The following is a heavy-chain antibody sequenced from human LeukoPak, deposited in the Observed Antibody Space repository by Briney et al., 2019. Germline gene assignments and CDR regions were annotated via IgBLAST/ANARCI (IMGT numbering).Heavy chain of an antibody. CDR2: ISYDGSNK. CDR1: GFTFSSYG. J-gene: IGHJ1*01. Sequence: GGSLRLSCAASGFTFSSYGMPWVRQAPGKGLEWVAVISYDGSNKYYADSVKGRFTISRDNSKNTLYLQMNSLRAEDTAVYYCAKDFSEEVYGDYVPAYFQHWGQGTLVTVSS. V-gene: IGHV3-30*18. D-gene: IGHD4-17*01. CDR3: AKDFSEEVYGDYVPAYFQH.